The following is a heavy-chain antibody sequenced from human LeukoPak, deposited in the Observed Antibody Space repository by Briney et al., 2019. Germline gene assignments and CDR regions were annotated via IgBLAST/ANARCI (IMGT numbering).Heavy chain of an antibody. J-gene: IGHJ4*02. V-gene: IGHV1-8*01. D-gene: IGHD6-13*01. CDR2: MNPNSGNT. CDR3: ARAPMGAAALY. CDR1: GYTFTSYD. Sequence: ASVKVSCKTSGYTFTSYDINWVRQATGQGLEWMGWMNPNSGNTGYAQKFQGRVTMTRNTSISTAYMELSSLRSDDTAFYYCARAPMGAAALYWGQGTLVTVSS.